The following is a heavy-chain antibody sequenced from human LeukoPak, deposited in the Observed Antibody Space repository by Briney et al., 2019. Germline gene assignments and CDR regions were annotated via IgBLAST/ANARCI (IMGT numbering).Heavy chain of an antibody. CDR2: IYSGGST. V-gene: IGHV3-53*01. D-gene: IGHD2-21*02. J-gene: IGHJ4*02. Sequence: GALRLSCAASGFTVSSKYMSWVRQAPGKGLEWVSVIYSGGSTYYADSVKGRFTISRDNSKNTLFLQMSSLRAEDTAVYYCAKDLGDSGDYNPFDFWGQGTLVTVSS. CDR3: AKDLGDSGDYNPFDF. CDR1: GFTVSSKY.